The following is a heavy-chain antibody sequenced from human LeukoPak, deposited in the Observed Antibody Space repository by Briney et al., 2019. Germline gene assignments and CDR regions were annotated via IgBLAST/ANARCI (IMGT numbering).Heavy chain of an antibody. Sequence: SEPLSLTCTVSGGSISSSSYYWGWIRQPPGKGLEWIGSIYYSGSTHYNPSLKSRVTISVDTSKNQFSLKLSSVTAADTAVYYCARDARDSYAFDYWGQGTLVTVSS. CDR1: GGSISSSSYY. J-gene: IGHJ4*02. CDR3: ARDARDSYAFDY. D-gene: IGHD5-18*01. V-gene: IGHV4-39*07. CDR2: IYYSGST.